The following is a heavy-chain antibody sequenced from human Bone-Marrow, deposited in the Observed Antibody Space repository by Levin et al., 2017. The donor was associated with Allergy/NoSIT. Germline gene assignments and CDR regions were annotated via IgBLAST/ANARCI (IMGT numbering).Heavy chain of an antibody. CDR1: GDSISRSSYY. CDR2: IYYSGSIYNSGST. V-gene: IGHV4-39*01. D-gene: IGHD1-7*01. Sequence: SETLSLTCTISGDSISRSSYYWGWIRQPPGTGLEWIANIYYSGSIYNSGSTYNNPSLKSRVTISVDTSKNEISLTLRSVTAADTAVYYCARRTTYYFDYWGQGTLVTVSS. CDR3: ARRTTYYFDY. J-gene: IGHJ4*02.